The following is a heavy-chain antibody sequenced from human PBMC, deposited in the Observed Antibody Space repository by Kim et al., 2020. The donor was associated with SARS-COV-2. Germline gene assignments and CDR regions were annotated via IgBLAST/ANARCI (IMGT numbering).Heavy chain of an antibody. CDR1: GFTFSDYY. Sequence: GGSLRLSCAASGFTFSDYYMSWIRQAPGKGLEWVSYISSSSSYTNYADSVKGRFTISRDNAKNSLYLQMNSLRAEDTAVYYCARAHPYYYGSGSYLDYWGQGTLVTVSS. J-gene: IGHJ4*02. V-gene: IGHV3-11*06. CDR2: ISSSSSYT. D-gene: IGHD3-10*01. CDR3: ARAHPYYYGSGSYLDY.